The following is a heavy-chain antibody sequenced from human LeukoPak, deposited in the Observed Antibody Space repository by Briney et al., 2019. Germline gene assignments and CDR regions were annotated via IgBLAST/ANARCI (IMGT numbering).Heavy chain of an antibody. CDR3: VRHSRVVASDY. Sequence: SETLSLTCTVSGVSISNHYSSWIRQPPGKGLEWIGYIYYTGNTNYNPSLKSRVTISEDTSKNQVSLKLSSVTAADTAVYYCVRHSRVVASDYWGQGNLVTVSS. CDR1: GVSISNHY. V-gene: IGHV4-59*08. D-gene: IGHD2-15*01. J-gene: IGHJ4*02. CDR2: IYYTGNT.